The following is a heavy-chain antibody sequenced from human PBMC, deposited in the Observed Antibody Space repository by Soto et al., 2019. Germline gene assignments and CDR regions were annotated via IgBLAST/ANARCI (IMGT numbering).Heavy chain of an antibody. J-gene: IGHJ4*02. CDR1: GDSISSGDNF. Sequence: SETLSLTCTVSGDSISSGDNFWSWIRQPPGKGLEWIGYIYYSGITDFNPSLRSRVTLAGDTSKNQFSLTLSSVTAADTAVYFCARLALNGGHDYSFDYWGQGTLVTVSS. V-gene: IGHV4-30-4*01. D-gene: IGHD5-12*01. CDR2: IYYSGIT. CDR3: ARLALNGGHDYSFDY.